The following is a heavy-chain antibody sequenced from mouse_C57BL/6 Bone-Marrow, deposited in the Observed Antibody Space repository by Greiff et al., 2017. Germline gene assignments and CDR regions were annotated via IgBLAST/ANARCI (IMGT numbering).Heavy chain of an antibody. V-gene: IGHV1-61*01. D-gene: IGHD2-4*01. CDR3: AREGLRRWFAY. CDR1: GYTFTSYW. CDR2: IYPSDSET. Sequence: QVQLQQPGAELVRPGSSVKLSCKASGYTFTSYWMDWVKQRPGQGLEWIGNIYPSDSETHYNQKFKDKATLTVDKSSSTAYMQLSSLTSEDSAVYYCAREGLRRWFAYWGQGTLVTVSA. J-gene: IGHJ3*01.